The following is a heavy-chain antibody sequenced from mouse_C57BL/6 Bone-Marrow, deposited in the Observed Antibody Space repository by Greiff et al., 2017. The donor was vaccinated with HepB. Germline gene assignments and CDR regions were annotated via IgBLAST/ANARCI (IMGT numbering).Heavy chain of an antibody. D-gene: IGHD1-1*01. CDR2: IYPGSGST. J-gene: IGHJ2*01. V-gene: IGHV1-55*01. Sequence: VQVVESGAELVKPGASVKMSCKASGYTFTSYWITWVKQRPGQGLEWIGDIYPGSGSTNYNEKFKSKSTLTVDTSSSTADMQLSSLTSEDSAVYYCASDYYYGSSPFDYWGQGTTLTVSS. CDR3: ASDYYYGSSPFDY. CDR1: GYTFTSYW.